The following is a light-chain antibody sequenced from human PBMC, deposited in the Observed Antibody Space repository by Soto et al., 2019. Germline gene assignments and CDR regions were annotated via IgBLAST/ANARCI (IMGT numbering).Light chain of an antibody. Sequence: DIVMTQSPDSLAVSLGERATINCKSSQSVFYRSKNKNYFAWYQQKSGQPPKLLIHWASTRGSGVPDRFSGSGSGTDFSLTISSLQAEDVAVYYCQQFYSVPWTFGQGTKVDIK. CDR3: QQFYSVPWT. J-gene: IGKJ1*01. CDR2: WAS. V-gene: IGKV4-1*01. CDR1: QSVFYRSKNKNY.